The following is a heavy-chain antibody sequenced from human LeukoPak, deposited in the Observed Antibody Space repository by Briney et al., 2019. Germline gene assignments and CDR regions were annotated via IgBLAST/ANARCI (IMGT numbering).Heavy chain of an antibody. J-gene: IGHJ4*02. D-gene: IGHD3-22*01. Sequence: GGSLRLSCAASGFTFSSYGMHWVRQAPGKGLEWVAFIRYDGSNKYYADSVKGRFTISRDNSKNTLYLQMNSLRAEDTAVYYCAVSPYYYDSSGYYSFDYWGQGTLVTVSS. CDR2: IRYDGSNK. CDR1: GFTFSSYG. CDR3: AVSPYYYDSSGYYSFDY. V-gene: IGHV3-30*02.